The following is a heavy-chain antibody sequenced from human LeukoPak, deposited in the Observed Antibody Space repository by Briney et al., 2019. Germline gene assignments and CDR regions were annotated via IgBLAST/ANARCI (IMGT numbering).Heavy chain of an antibody. D-gene: IGHD3-3*01. J-gene: IGHJ4*02. V-gene: IGHV1-46*01. CDR3: ARAPEWLPLDY. CDR1: GCSFTNYY. Sequence: ASVKVSCKASGCSFTNYYMHWVRQAPGQGLEWMGIINPSGGSTSYAQRFQGRVTMTSDTSTNTVYMELSSLRSEDTAVYYCARAPEWLPLDYWGQGTLVTVSS. CDR2: INPSGGST.